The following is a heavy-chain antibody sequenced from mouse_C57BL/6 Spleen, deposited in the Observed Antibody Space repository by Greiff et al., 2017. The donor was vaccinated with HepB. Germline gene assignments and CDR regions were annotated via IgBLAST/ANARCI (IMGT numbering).Heavy chain of an antibody. V-gene: IGHV1-82*01. D-gene: IGHD1-1*01. CDR2: IYPGDGDT. Sequence: VQLQQSGPELVKPGASVKISCKASGYAFSSSWMNWVKQRPGKGLEWIGRIYPGDGDTNYNGKFKGTATLTADKSSSTAYMQLSSLTSEDSAVYFCARGLLLDYWGQGTTLTVSS. CDR1: GYAFSSSW. CDR3: ARGLLLDY. J-gene: IGHJ2*01.